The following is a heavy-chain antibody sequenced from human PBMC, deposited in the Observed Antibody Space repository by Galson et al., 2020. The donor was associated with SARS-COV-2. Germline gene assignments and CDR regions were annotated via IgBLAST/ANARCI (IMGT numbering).Heavy chain of an antibody. J-gene: IGHJ6*03. CDR1: GYSFIKYG. D-gene: IGHD3-10*01. CDR2: ISGYDDNI. V-gene: IGHV1-18*01. CDR3: ARGGYYGSDYYMDV. Sequence: ASVKVSCKTSGYSFIKYGISWVRQAPGQGLEWMGWISGYDDNINYAQKFQGRVTMTTDRSTNTAYMELRSLRSDDTAVYYCARGGYYGSDYYMDVWGKGTTVTVSS.